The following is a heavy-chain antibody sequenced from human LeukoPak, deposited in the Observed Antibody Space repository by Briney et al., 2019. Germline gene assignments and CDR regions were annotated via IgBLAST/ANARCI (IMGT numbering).Heavy chain of an antibody. J-gene: IGHJ4*02. CDR1: GFTFSSYA. CDR3: AKTYRDDSRIDY. Sequence: PGASLRLSCAASGFTFSSYAMSWVRQAPGKGLEWVSAISGSGGSTYYADSVKGRFTISRDNSKNTLYLQMNSLRAEDTAVYYCAKTYRDDSRIDYWGQGTLVTVSS. CDR2: ISGSGGST. V-gene: IGHV3-23*01. D-gene: IGHD1-1*01.